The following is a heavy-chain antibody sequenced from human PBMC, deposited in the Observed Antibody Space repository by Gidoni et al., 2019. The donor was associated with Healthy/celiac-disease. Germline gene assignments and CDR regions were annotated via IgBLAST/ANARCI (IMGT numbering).Heavy chain of an antibody. CDR3: AKDGGRSSSGPDY. CDR1: GFTFDDYA. V-gene: IGHV3-43*02. Sequence: EVQLVESGGGVVQPGGSLRLSCAASGFTFDDYAMHCVRQAPGKGLEWVSLISGDGGSTYYAASVKGRFTISRDNSKNSLYLQMNSLRTEDTALYYCAKDGGRSSSGPDYWGQGTLVTVSS. J-gene: IGHJ4*02. CDR2: ISGDGGST. D-gene: IGHD6-19*01.